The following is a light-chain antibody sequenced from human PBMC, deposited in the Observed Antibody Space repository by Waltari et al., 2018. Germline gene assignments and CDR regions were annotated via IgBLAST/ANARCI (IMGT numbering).Light chain of an antibody. CDR1: DSNIGGKL. V-gene: IGLV1-44*01. J-gene: IGLJ3*02. CDR2: RDN. CDR3: AVWDDSLNGWV. Sequence: QSVLTQSPSASGTPGQRATISCSGSDSNIGGKLVPWYHQFPGTAPKLLIHRDNQRPSGVPDRFSGSKSGTSASLAISGLQSEDEALYFCAVWDDSLNGWVFGGGTKVTVL.